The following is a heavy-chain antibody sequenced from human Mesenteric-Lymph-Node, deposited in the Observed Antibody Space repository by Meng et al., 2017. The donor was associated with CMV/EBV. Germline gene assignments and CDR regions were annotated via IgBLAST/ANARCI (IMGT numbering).Heavy chain of an antibody. J-gene: IGHJ4*02. Sequence: GSLRLSCTVSGGSISSYYWSWIRQPPGKGLEWIGSIYHSGSTYYNPSLKSRVTISVDTSKNQFSLKLSSVTAADTAVYYCARAKGYTSGWYLDKSPHYFDFWGQGSLVTVSS. CDR3: ARAKGYTSGWYLDKSPHYFDF. CDR2: IYHSGST. V-gene: IGHV4-59*08. D-gene: IGHD6-19*01. CDR1: GGSISSYY.